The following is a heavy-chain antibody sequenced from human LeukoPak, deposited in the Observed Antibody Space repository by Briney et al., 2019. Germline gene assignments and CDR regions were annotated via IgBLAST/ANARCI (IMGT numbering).Heavy chain of an antibody. D-gene: IGHD3-16*02. CDR3: AFTFGGVIADFDI. J-gene: IGHJ3*02. Sequence: PGGSLRLSCAASGLTFSSYSMNWVRQAPGKGLEWVSSISSSSYIYYADSVKGRFTISRDNAKNSLYLQMNSLRAEDTAVYYCAFTFGGVIADFDIWGQGTMVTVSS. CDR1: GLTFSSYS. CDR2: ISSSSYI. V-gene: IGHV3-21*01.